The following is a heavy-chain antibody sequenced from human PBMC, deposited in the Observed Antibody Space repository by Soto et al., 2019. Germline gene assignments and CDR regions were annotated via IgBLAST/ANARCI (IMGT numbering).Heavy chain of an antibody. J-gene: IGHJ4*02. V-gene: IGHV1-18*01. D-gene: IGHD3-22*01. CDR2: ISAYNGNT. CDR1: GYTFTSYG. Sequence: ASVKVSCKASGYTFTSYGISWVRQAPGQGLEWMGWISAYNGNTNYAQKLQGRVIMTTDTSTSTAYMELRSLRSDDTAVYYCARAWDYYDSSGYQDYWGQGTLVTVSS. CDR3: ARAWDYYDSSGYQDY.